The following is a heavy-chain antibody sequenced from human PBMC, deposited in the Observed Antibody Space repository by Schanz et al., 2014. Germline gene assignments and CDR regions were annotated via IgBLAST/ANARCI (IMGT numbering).Heavy chain of an antibody. J-gene: IGHJ4*02. CDR3: ARPNSASYRIYYFDY. CDR2: SVYSGAT. D-gene: IGHD1-26*01. CDR1: GDSITTSGYF. Sequence: QLQLQESGPVLVKPSETLSLTCTVSGDSITTSGYFWGWIRQAPGKGLEYIGTSVYSGATHYNPSRCSGATLPVNTPKNHSPRRLPSVTAADTALYYCARPNSASYRIYYFDYWGQGTLVTVSS. V-gene: IGHV4-39*01.